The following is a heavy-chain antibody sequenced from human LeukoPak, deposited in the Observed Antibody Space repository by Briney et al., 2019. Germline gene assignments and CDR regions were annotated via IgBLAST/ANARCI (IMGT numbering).Heavy chain of an antibody. CDR3: ARVAMGYMDV. V-gene: IGHV3-23*01. Sequence: GGTLRLSCAASGFTFSSYGMSWVRQAPGKGLEWVSAISGSGGSTYYADSVKGRFTISRDNAKNTLYLQMNSLRAEDTAVYYCARVAMGYMDVWGKGTTVTISS. CDR2: ISGSGGST. D-gene: IGHD5-18*01. J-gene: IGHJ6*03. CDR1: GFTFSSYG.